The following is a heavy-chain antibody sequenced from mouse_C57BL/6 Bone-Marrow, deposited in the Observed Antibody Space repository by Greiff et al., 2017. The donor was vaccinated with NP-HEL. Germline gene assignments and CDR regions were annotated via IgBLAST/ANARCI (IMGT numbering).Heavy chain of an antibody. D-gene: IGHD1-1*01. CDR1: GFTFSDYG. J-gene: IGHJ2*01. V-gene: IGHV5-17*01. Sequence: EAKVEESGGGLVKPGGSLKLSCAASGFTFSDYGMHWVRQAPEKGLEWVAYISSGSSTIYYADTVKGRFTISRDNAKNTLFLQMTSLRSEDTAMYYCASFYYGSSYDYFDYWGQGTTLTVSS. CDR2: ISSGSSTI. CDR3: ASFYYGSSYDYFDY.